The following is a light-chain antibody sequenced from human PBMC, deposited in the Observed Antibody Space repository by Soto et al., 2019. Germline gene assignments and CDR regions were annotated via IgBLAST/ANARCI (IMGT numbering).Light chain of an antibody. V-gene: IGKV3-20*01. CDR1: QSVDSTY. J-gene: IGKJ4*01. CDR2: ATS. Sequence: EIVLTQSPGTLSLSPGERATLSCRASQSVDSTYLAWYQQRPGQAPRLLIYATSSRAAGVPDRFSGSGSGTDFTLTISRLEPEDIATYYCQQYDSVPLTFGGGTKVEIK. CDR3: QQYDSVPLT.